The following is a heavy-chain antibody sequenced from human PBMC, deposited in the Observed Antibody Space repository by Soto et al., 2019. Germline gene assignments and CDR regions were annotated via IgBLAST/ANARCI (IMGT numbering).Heavy chain of an antibody. D-gene: IGHD5-18*01. CDR2: ISGSGGST. J-gene: IGHJ4*02. V-gene: IGHV3-23*01. Sequence: GSLRLSSAASGFTFSSYAMSWVRQAPGKGLEWVSAISGSGGSTYYADSVNGRFTISRDNSKNTLYLQMNSLRAEDTAVYYCAKDPGRWIQIWLLGYWGQGTLVTVSS. CDR3: AKDPGRWIQIWLLGY. CDR1: GFTFSSYA.